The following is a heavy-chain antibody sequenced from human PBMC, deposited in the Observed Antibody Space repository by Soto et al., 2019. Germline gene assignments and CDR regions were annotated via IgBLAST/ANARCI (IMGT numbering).Heavy chain of an antibody. V-gene: IGHV3-21*06. CDR1: GFTLSSYS. D-gene: IGHD2-2*02. Sequence: EVQLVESGGGLVKPGGSLRLSCVDSGFTLSSYSMNWVRQAPGKGLEWVSSISTTSNPIFYADSVRGRFTISRDNAKNSLNLQVNSMRAEDTAVYYCLRGGRGYTRDDVLDAGGQGTVVTVSS. CDR3: LRGGRGYTRDDVLDA. CDR2: ISTTSNPI. J-gene: IGHJ3*01.